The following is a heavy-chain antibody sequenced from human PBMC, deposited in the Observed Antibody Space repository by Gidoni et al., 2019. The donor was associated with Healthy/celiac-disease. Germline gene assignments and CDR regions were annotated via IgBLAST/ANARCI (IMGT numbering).Heavy chain of an antibody. CDR2: SSWDGGST. Sequence: EVQMVESGGVVVQPGGSLSLSCAASGFTFDDYTMHWVRQAPGKGLECVSLSSWDGGSTYYSDSVKGRFTISRDNSKISLYLQMNSLRTEDTALYYCAKAFIAVAGTRVHYYGMDVWGQGTTVTVSS. CDR1: GFTFDDYT. J-gene: IGHJ6*02. D-gene: IGHD6-19*01. V-gene: IGHV3-43*01. CDR3: AKAFIAVAGTRVHYYGMDV.